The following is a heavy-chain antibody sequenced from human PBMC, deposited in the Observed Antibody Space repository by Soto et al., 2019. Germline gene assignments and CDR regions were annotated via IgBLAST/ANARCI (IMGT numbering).Heavy chain of an antibody. CDR3: ARAGVDTAMVLDY. V-gene: IGHV3-21*01. CDR1: GFTFSSYS. J-gene: IGHJ4*02. Sequence: PGGSLRLSCAASGFTFSSYSMNWVRQAPGKGLEWVSSISSSSSYIYYADSVKGRFTISRDNAKNSLYLQMNSLRAEDTAVYYWARAGVDTAMVLDYWGKGPLVTVSS. CDR2: ISSSSSYI. D-gene: IGHD5-18*01.